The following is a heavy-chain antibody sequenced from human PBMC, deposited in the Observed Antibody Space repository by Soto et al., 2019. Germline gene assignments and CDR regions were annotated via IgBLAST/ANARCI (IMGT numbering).Heavy chain of an antibody. CDR2: ISGSGGST. J-gene: IGHJ4*02. CDR1: GFTFSSYA. Sequence: VGSLRLSCAASGFTFSSYAMSWVRQAPGKGLEWVSAISGSGGSTYYADSVKVRFTTSRDNSKNTLYLQMDSLRAEDTAVYYCAKDFEYYYDSSGFFDYWGQGTLVTVSS. CDR3: AKDFEYYYDSSGFFDY. D-gene: IGHD3-22*01. V-gene: IGHV3-23*01.